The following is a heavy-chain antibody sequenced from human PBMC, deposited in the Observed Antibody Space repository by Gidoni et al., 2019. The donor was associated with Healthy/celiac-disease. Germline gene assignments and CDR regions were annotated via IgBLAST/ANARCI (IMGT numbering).Heavy chain of an antibody. CDR3: ARDVGYCSSTSCYPSGFPDY. V-gene: IGHV1-18*01. CDR2: ISAYNGNT. Sequence: QVQLLQSGAEVTKPGASVKVSCKASGYTFPTSGLSWVRQATGQGLEWMGWISAYNGNTNYAQKLQGRVTMTTDTSTSTVYMELRSLRSDDTAVYYCARDVGYCSSTSCYPSGFPDYWGQGTLVTVSS. J-gene: IGHJ4*02. CDR1: GYTFPTSG. D-gene: IGHD2-2*03.